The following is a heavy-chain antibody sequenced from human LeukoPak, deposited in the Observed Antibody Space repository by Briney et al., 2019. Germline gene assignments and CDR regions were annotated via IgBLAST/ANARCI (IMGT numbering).Heavy chain of an antibody. V-gene: IGHV1-18*01. J-gene: IGHJ6*02. D-gene: IGHD6-13*01. CDR2: ISAYNGNT. CDR3: ASIAAAGTPPGYYGMDV. Sequence: ASVKVSCKASGYTFTSYGIGWVRQAPGQGLEWMGWISAYNGNTNYAQKLQGRVTMTTDTSTSTAYMELRSLRSDDTAVYYCASIAAAGTPPGYYGMDVWGQGTTVTVSS. CDR1: GYTFTSYG.